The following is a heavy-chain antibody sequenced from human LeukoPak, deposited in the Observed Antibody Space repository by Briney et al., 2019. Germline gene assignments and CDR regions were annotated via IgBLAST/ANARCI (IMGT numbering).Heavy chain of an antibody. D-gene: IGHD1-26*01. Sequence: PPETLSLTCAVYGGSFSGYYWSWIRQPPGKGLEWIGEINHSGSTNYNPSLKSRVTISVDTSKNQFSLKLSSVTAADTAVYYCARKWTYYYYMDVWGKGTTVTVSS. CDR2: INHSGST. V-gene: IGHV4-34*01. CDR3: ARKWTYYYYMDV. CDR1: GGSFSGYY. J-gene: IGHJ6*03.